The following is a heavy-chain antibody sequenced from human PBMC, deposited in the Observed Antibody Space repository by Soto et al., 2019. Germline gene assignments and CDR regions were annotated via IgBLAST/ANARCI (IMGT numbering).Heavy chain of an antibody. CDR3: ARGGFAYGFLDC. J-gene: IGHJ4*02. CDR1: GYTFTSYG. V-gene: IGHV1-18*01. Sequence: HLVQSGAEVKKPGDSLKVSCKSSGYTFTSYGIVWVRQAPGQGLEWMGWISTYNVDTKYAQKFKGRLTMGTDTSTTTDTSTMTAYMELTSLTSDDTAIYYCARGGFAYGFLDCWGQGTLATVSS. D-gene: IGHD5-18*01. CDR2: ISTYNVDT.